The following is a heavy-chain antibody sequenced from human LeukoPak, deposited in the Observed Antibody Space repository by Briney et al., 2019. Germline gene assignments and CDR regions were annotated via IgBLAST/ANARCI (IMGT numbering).Heavy chain of an antibody. V-gene: IGHV1-24*01. Sequence: ASVKVSCKVSGYTLTELSMHWVRQAPGKGLEWMGGFDPEDGETICAQKFQGRVTMTEDTSTDTAYMELSSLRSEDTAVYYCATAPSLYSGSYSFDPWGQGTLVTVSS. CDR2: FDPEDGET. D-gene: IGHD1-26*01. J-gene: IGHJ5*02. CDR3: ATAPSLYSGSYSFDP. CDR1: GYTLTELS.